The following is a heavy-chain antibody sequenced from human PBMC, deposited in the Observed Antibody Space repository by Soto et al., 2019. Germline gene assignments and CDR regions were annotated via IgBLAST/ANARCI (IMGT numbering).Heavy chain of an antibody. V-gene: IGHV4-4*02. J-gene: IGHJ4*02. CDR3: ARYSWSYVGY. Sequence: QVQLQESGPGLVKPSGTLSLTCAVSGGSISSSNWWSWVRQPPGKGLEWIGEIYHSGSTNYTPSLKSRGTISADQSKTQFPRKLGSVTPADPPGYYCARYSWSYVGYWGQGTQVTVSS. D-gene: IGHD3-10*01. CDR1: GGSISSSNW. CDR2: IYHSGST.